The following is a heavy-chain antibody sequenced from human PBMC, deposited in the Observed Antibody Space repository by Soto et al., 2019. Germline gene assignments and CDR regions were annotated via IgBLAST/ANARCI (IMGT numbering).Heavy chain of an antibody. D-gene: IGHD2-15*01. CDR1: GFTFSDYY. V-gene: IGHV3-11*01. J-gene: IGHJ5*02. CDR3: ARVRISLFNWFDP. CDR2: ISNSGGTI. Sequence: QVPLVESGGSLVKLGGSLRLSCAASGFTFSDYYMSWIRQAPGKGLEWISYISNSGGTIYYADSVKGRFTISMDNAKNSLYLQMNSLRAEDTAVYYCARVRISLFNWFDPWGQGTLVTVSS.